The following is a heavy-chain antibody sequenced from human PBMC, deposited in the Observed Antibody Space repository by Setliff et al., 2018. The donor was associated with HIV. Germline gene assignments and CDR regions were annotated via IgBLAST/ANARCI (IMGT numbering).Heavy chain of an antibody. V-gene: IGHV1-69-2*01. D-gene: IGHD2-15*01. CDR1: GYTFTDYY. CDR3: ATDPSSLPNVVVVAATPGVPDY. CDR2: VDPEDGET. J-gene: IGHJ4*02. Sequence: ASVKVSCKASGYTFTDYYMHWVQQAPGKGLEWMGRVDPEDGETIYAEKFQGRVTITADTSTDTAYMELSSLRSEDTAVYYCATDPSSLPNVVVVAATPGVPDYWGQGTLVTVSS.